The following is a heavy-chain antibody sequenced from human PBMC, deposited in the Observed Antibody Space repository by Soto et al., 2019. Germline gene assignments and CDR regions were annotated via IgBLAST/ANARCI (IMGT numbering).Heavy chain of an antibody. J-gene: IGHJ4*02. CDR3: ARDRGVGLLWFGEGEDY. CDR2: ISSNGSST. Sequence: GGSLRLSCAASGFTLSNYGMSWVRQAPGKGLEWVSVISSNGSSTSYADSVKGRFTISRDNAKNTLYLQMNSLRAEDTAVYYCARDRGVGLLWFGEGEDYWGQGTLVTVSS. CDR1: GFTLSNYG. D-gene: IGHD3-10*01. V-gene: IGHV3-23*01.